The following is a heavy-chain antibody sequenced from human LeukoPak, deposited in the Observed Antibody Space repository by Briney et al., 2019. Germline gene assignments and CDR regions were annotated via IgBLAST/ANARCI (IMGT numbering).Heavy chain of an antibody. CDR1: GGSISSGDYY. V-gene: IGHV4-31*03. Sequence: SETLSLTCTVSGGSISSGDYYWSWIRQPPGKGLEWIGHIYYSGSTYYNPSLKSRVTISVDTSKSEFSLKLSAVTAADTAVYYCAREGYDSSYYYYLDYWGQGTLVTVSS. CDR2: IYYSGST. CDR3: AREGYDSSYYYYLDY. D-gene: IGHD3-22*01. J-gene: IGHJ4*02.